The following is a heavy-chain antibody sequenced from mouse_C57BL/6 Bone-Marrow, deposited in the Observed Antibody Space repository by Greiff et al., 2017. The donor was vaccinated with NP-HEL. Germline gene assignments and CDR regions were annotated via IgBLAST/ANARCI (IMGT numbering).Heavy chain of an antibody. Sequence: EVQGVESGPVLVKPGASVKMSCKASGYTFTDYYMNWVKQSHGKSLEWIGVINPYNGGTSYNQKFKGKATLTVDKSSSTAYMELNSLTSEDSAVYYCARGVDYWGQGTTLTVSS. V-gene: IGHV1-19*01. CDR3: ARGVDY. J-gene: IGHJ2*01. CDR1: GYTFTDYY. CDR2: INPYNGGT.